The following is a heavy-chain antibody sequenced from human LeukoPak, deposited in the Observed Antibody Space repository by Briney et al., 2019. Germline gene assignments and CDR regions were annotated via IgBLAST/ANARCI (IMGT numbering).Heavy chain of an antibody. V-gene: IGHV3-30*04. Sequence: GRSLGLSCAASGFTFSSYAMHWVRQAPGKGLEGVAVISYDGSNKYYADSAKGRFTISRDNSKNTLYLPMNSLRAEDTAVYYCARDVGSGAYYFDYWGQGPLVAVSS. CDR2: ISYDGSNK. CDR3: ARDVGSGAYYFDY. D-gene: IGHD2-15*01. CDR1: GFTFSSYA. J-gene: IGHJ4*02.